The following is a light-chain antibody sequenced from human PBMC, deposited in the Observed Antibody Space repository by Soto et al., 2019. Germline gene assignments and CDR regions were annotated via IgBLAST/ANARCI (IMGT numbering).Light chain of an antibody. V-gene: IGKV3-20*01. CDR1: QSVSKS. CDR2: TTS. Sequence: EIVLTQSPATLSLSPRERPTLSCRASQSVSKSLAWYQQKPGQAPRLLIYTTSNRATGIPARFSGSGSRTDFTLTIDGLEPEDFVVYYCQQYGYSPITFGQGRRLEIK. CDR3: QQYGYSPIT. J-gene: IGKJ5*01.